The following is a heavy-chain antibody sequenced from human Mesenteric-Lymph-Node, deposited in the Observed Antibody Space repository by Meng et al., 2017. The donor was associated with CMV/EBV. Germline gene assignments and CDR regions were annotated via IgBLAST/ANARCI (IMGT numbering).Heavy chain of an antibody. J-gene: IGHJ4*02. CDR1: GFTFSSYW. V-gene: IGHV3-66*02. D-gene: IGHD6-19*01. CDR2: IYSGGST. CDR3: AKGGEWLAFDY. Sequence: GESLKISCAASGFTFSSYWMHWVRQAPGKGLEWVSVIYSGGSTYYADSVKGRFTISRDNSKNTLYLQMNSLRAEDTAVYYCAKGGEWLAFDYWGQGTLVTVSS.